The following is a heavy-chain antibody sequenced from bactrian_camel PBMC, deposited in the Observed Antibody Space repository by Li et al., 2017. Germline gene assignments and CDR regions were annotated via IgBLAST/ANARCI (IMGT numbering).Heavy chain of an antibody. D-gene: IGHD3*01. CDR3: VAFSYNDMNY. CDR2: VTTGAGVK. CDR1: EFTFSNYG. Sequence: VQLVESGGGLVQPGGSLRLPCAASEFTFSNYGMSWVRQAPGKGPEWLSSVTTGAGVKYYADSVKSRFTTSKDNAKNMLYLHMTRAEPEDTAEYYCVAFSYNDMNYWGQGTQVTVS. V-gene: IGHV3S31*01. J-gene: IGHJ4*01.